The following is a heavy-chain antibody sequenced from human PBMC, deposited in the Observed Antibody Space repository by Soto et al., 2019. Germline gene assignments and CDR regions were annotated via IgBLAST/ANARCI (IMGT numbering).Heavy chain of an antibody. CDR2: INTYNGNR. V-gene: IGHV1-18*01. J-gene: IGHJ4*02. D-gene: IGHD3-22*01. Sequence: QVQLVQSGAELRKPGASVKVSCKASGYSFSSYGINWVRQAPGQGLEWMGWINTYNGNRNDAQKFEDRVTMTPAKSTNTVYMELRSLKSDDTTIYYCARDRLRGYDSSGFYSGGQGTLVNVSS. CDR3: ARDRLRGYDSSGFYS. CDR1: GYSFSSYG.